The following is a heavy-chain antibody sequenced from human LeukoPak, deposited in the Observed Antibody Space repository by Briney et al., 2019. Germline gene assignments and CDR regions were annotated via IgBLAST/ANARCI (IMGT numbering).Heavy chain of an antibody. Sequence: GGSLRLSCAASGFTFSSYAVSWFRQAPGKGLEWVSAIGGSGETTYYADSVKGRFTISRDNSKNTLSLQMNSLRVEDTAIYYCAKDIQLSTWGLGTMVTVSS. J-gene: IGHJ3*01. V-gene: IGHV3-23*01. CDR1: GFTFSSYA. CDR3: AKDIQLST. D-gene: IGHD5-24*01. CDR2: IGGSGETT.